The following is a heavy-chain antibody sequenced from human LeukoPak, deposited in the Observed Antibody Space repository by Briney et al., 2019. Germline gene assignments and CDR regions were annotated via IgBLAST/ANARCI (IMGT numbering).Heavy chain of an antibody. Sequence: GRSLRLSCAASGFTFSSFAVHWVRQAPGKGLEWVSAISGSGGSTYYADSVKGRFTISRDNSKNTLYLQMNSLRAEDTAVYYCAKEAILTGYYEWGQGTLVTVSS. CDR3: AKEAILTGYYE. CDR2: ISGSGGST. CDR1: GFTFSSFA. J-gene: IGHJ4*02. D-gene: IGHD3-9*01. V-gene: IGHV3-23*01.